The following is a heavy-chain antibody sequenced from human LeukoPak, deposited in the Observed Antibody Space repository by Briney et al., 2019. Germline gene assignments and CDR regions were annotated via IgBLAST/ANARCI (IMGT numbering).Heavy chain of an antibody. D-gene: IGHD1-26*01. CDR2: INPNSGGT. CDR3: ARASIVGATDDY. Sequence: ASVKVSCKASGYTFTGYYMHWVRPAPGQGLEWMGWINPNSGGTNYAQKFQGRVTMTRDTSISTAYMELSRLRSDDTAVYYCARASIVGATDDYWGQGTLVTVSS. J-gene: IGHJ4*02. CDR1: GYTFTGYY. V-gene: IGHV1-2*02.